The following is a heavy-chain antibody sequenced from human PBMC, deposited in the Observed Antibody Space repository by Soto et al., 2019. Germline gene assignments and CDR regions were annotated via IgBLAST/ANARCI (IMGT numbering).Heavy chain of an antibody. V-gene: IGHV3-21*01. CDR1: GFTFSSYS. Sequence: TGGSLRLSCAASGFTFSSYSMNWVRQAPGKGLEWVSSISSSSSYIYYADSVKGRFTISXXXXXXSXYXQXXXXRAXDTAVYYCARVRRAGYKTADYWGQGTLVTVSS. CDR2: ISSSSSYI. D-gene: IGHD5-12*01. J-gene: IGHJ4*02. CDR3: ARVRRAGYKTADY.